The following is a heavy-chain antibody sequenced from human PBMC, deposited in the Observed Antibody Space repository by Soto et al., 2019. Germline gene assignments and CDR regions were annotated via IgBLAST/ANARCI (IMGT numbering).Heavy chain of an antibody. V-gene: IGHV3-66*01. J-gene: IGHJ4*02. Sequence: EVQLVESGGGLVQPGGSLRLSCAASGFTVSSNYMSWVRQAPGKGLEWVSVIYSGGSTYYADSVKGRFTISRDNSKNTLHLQMNSLRAEDTAVYYCARDRDYGEVRVGYWGQGTLVTVSS. CDR1: GFTVSSNY. CDR2: IYSGGST. CDR3: ARDRDYGEVRVGY. D-gene: IGHD4-17*01.